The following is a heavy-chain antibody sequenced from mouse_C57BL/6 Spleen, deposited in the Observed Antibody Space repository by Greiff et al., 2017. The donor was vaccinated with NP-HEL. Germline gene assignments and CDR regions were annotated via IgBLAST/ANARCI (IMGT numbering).Heavy chain of an antibody. Sequence: EVQLQQSGPELVKPGASVKISCKASGYTFTDYYMNWVKQSHGKSLEWIGDINPNNGGTSYNQKFKGKGTLTVDKSSSTAYMELRSLTSEDSAVYYCATYDYDERSFAYWGQGTLVTVSA. J-gene: IGHJ3*01. CDR3: ATYDYDERSFAY. D-gene: IGHD2-4*01. CDR2: INPNNGGT. CDR1: GYTFTDYY. V-gene: IGHV1-26*01.